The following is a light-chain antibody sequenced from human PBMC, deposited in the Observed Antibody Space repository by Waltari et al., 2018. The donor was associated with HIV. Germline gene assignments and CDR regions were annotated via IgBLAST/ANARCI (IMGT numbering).Light chain of an antibody. Sequence: ILMTQSPATVSGSPGERVTLSCTASHSIFNNVAWYQQRRGQAPRLVIYGASTRVTGVPDRFSGSGSGTEFTLTISSVQSEDFALYFCQQYNDWLALTFGGGTKVEV. CDR2: GAS. CDR3: QQYNDWLALT. J-gene: IGKJ4*01. V-gene: IGKV3-15*01. CDR1: HSIFNN.